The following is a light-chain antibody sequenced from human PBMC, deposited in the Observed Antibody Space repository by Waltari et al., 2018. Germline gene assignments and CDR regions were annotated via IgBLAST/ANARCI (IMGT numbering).Light chain of an antibody. CDR2: GNN. J-gene: IGLJ1*01. CDR3: QSYDSSLSSYV. V-gene: IGLV1-40*01. Sequence: QSVLTQAPSVSGAPGQRVTISCTGSSSNIGAGYDVHWSQQLPGTAPKLLIYGNNNRPSGVPDRFSGSKSGTSASLAITGLQAEDEADYYCQSYDSSLSSYVFGTGTKVIVL. CDR1: SSNIGAGYD.